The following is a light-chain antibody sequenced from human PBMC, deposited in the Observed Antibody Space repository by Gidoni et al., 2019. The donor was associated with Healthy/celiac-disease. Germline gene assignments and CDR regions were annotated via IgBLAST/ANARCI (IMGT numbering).Light chain of an antibody. V-gene: IGKV1-39*01. CDR3: QQSYSTLIFT. CDR2: AAS. CDR1: QSISSY. J-gene: IGKJ3*01. Sequence: IQMTQSPSSLSASVGDRVTITCRASQSISSYLNWYQQKPGKAPKLLIYAASSLQSGVPSRFSGSGSGTDFTLTISSLQPEDFATYYCQQSYSTLIFTFXXXTKVDIK.